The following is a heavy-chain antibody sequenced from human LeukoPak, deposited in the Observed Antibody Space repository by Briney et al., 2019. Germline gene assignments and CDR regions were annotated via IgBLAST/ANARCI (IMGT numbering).Heavy chain of an antibody. CDR2: ISYDGSNK. Sequence: SGGSLRLSCAASGFTFSSYAMHWVRQAPGKGLEWVAVISYDGSNKYYADSVKGRFTISRDNSKNTLYLQMNSLRAEDTAVYYCARDGTLTYGSGWTPPRYYGMDVWGQGTTVTVSS. J-gene: IGHJ6*02. CDR1: GFTFSSYA. CDR3: ARDGTLTYGSGWTPPRYYGMDV. D-gene: IGHD6-19*01. V-gene: IGHV3-30-3*01.